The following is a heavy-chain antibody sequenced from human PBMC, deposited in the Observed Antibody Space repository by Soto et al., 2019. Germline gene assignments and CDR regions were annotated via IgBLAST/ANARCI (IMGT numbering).Heavy chain of an antibody. CDR3: AKDRDGYDYVLDY. V-gene: IGHV3-30*18. D-gene: IGHD5-12*01. CDR2: ISYDGSNK. J-gene: IGHJ4*02. Sequence: QVQLVESGGGVVQPGRSLRLSCAASGFTFSSYGMHWVRQAPGKGLEWVAVISYDGSNKYYADSVKGRFTISRDNSKNTLYLQINSLRAEDTAVYYCAKDRDGYDYVLDYWGQGTLVTVSS. CDR1: GFTFSSYG.